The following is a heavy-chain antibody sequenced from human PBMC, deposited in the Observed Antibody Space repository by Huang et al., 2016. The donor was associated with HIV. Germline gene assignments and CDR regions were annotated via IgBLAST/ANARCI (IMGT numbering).Heavy chain of an antibody. J-gene: IGHJ5*02. CDR3: ASASIAARRWFDP. D-gene: IGHD6-6*01. CDR1: GGSMSSYY. CDR2: IYYSGRT. V-gene: IGHV4-59*01. Sequence: QVQLQESGPGLVKPSETLSLTCTVSGGSMSSYYWSWIRQPPGKGLEWIGYIYYSGRTNYTPPLKSRVTISVDTSKNQFSLRLSSVTAADTAVYYCASASIAARRWFDPWGQGSLVTVSS.